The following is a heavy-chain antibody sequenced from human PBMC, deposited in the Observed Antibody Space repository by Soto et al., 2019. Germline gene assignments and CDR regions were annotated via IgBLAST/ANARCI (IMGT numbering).Heavy chain of an antibody. J-gene: IGHJ5*02. CDR1: GGSISSGGYY. CDR3: ARGDYSNHPWFDP. V-gene: IGHV4-31*03. Sequence: QVQLQESGPGLVKPSQTLSLTCTVSGGSISSGGYYWSWIRQHPGKGLEWIGYIYYSGSTYYNPSLKSRVXXSXDXXKNQFSLKLSSVTAADTAVYYCARGDYSNHPWFDPWGQGTLVTVSS. D-gene: IGHD4-4*01. CDR2: IYYSGST.